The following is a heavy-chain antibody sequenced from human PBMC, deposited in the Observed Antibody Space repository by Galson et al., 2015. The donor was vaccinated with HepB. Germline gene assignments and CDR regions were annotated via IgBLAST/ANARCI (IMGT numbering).Heavy chain of an antibody. D-gene: IGHD2-2*01. CDR1: GFTFSSYG. V-gene: IGHV3-30*18. Sequence: SLRLSCAASGFTFSSYGMHWVRQAPGKGLEWVAVISYDGSNKYYADSVKGRFTISRDNSKNTLYLQMNSLRAEDTAVYYCAKDRTEHYYYYYGMDVWGQGTTVTVSS. CDR3: AKDRTEHYYYYYGMDV. CDR2: ISYDGSNK. J-gene: IGHJ6*02.